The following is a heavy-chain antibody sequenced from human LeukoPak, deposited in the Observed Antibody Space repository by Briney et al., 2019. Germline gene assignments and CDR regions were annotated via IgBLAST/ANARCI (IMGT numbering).Heavy chain of an antibody. CDR3: ARDRYGAQNAFDI. CDR1: GGSISSYY. CDR2: IYYSGST. V-gene: IGHV4-59*01. J-gene: IGHJ3*02. D-gene: IGHD4-17*01. Sequence: SETLSLTCTVSGGSISSYYWSWIRQPPGKGLEWIGYIYYSGSTNYNPSLTSRVTISVDTSKNQFSLKLSSVTAADTAVYYCARDRYGAQNAFDIWGQGTMVTVSS.